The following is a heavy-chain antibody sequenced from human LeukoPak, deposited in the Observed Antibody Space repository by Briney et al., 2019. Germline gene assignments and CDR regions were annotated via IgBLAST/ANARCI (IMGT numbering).Heavy chain of an antibody. D-gene: IGHD6-6*01. CDR1: GYTFTGQD. V-gene: IGHV1-2*02. J-gene: IGHJ4*02. CDR2: INPNIGGT. CDR3: ASYPRYSSSPPFDY. Sequence: ASVKVSCKASGYTFTGQDMHWVRQAPGQGLEWMGWINPNIGGTKYAQRLQGRVTMTRDTTISTAYMELSRLTSDDTAVYYCASYPRYSSSPPFDYWGQGTLVTVSS.